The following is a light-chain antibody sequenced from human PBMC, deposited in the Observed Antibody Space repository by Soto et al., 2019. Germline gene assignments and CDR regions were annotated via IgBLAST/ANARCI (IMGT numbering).Light chain of an antibody. Sequence: DIQMTQSPSTLSASVGDRVTITCRASQSIGSRLAWYQQKPGKAPKLLIYDVSALKRGVPPRFSGSGSGTEFTLTISSLQPEDFATYYCQQYDSFSVTFGQGTKVDIK. V-gene: IGKV1-5*01. J-gene: IGKJ1*01. CDR3: QQYDSFSVT. CDR2: DVS. CDR1: QSIGSR.